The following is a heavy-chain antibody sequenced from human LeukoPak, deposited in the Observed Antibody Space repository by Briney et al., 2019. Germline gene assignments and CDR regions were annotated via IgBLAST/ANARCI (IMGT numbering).Heavy chain of an antibody. J-gene: IGHJ3*02. CDR3: ARPYSSSSVGAFDI. CDR1: GGSFSGYY. V-gene: IGHV4-34*01. Sequence: SETLSLTCAVYGGSFSGYYWSWIRQPPGKGLEWIGEINHSGSTNYNPSLKSRVTISVDTSKNQFSLKLSSVTAADTAVYYCARPYSSSSVGAFDIWGQGTMVTVSS. CDR2: INHSGST. D-gene: IGHD6-6*01.